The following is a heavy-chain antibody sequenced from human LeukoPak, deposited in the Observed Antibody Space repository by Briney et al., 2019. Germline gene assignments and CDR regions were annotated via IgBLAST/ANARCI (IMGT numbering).Heavy chain of an antibody. CDR2: ISSSISTT. J-gene: IGHJ6*03. CDR3: ASGYSGSGTWYYYYMDV. CDR1: GFTFSSYT. D-gene: IGHD5-12*01. V-gene: IGHV3-48*01. Sequence: RGSLRPSCAASGFTFSSYTINWVRQAPGKGLEWVSYISSSISTTYYADSVKGRFNLSRDNAKNSLYLQMNSLRVEDTAVYYCASGYSGSGTWYYYYMDVWGKGTTVTVSS.